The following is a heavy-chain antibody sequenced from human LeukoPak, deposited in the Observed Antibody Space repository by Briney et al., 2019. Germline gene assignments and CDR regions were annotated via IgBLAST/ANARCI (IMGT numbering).Heavy chain of an antibody. J-gene: IGHJ5*02. CDR2: IYTSGST. CDR3: ARELYDFWSGYYYGPSYNWFDP. D-gene: IGHD3-3*01. V-gene: IGHV4-61*02. CDR1: GSSISSGSYY. Sequence: SQTLSLTCTVSGSSISSGSYYWSWIRQPAGKGLEWIGRIYTSGSTNYNPSLKSRVTISVDTSKNQFSLKLSSVTAADTAVYYCARELYDFWSGYYYGPSYNWFDPWGQGTLVTVSS.